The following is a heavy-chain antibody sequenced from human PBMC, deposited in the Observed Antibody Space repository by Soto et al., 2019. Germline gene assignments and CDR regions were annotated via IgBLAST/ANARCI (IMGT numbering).Heavy chain of an antibody. V-gene: IGHV3-23*01. CDR1: GFTFSSYA. CDR2: ISSSGGST. D-gene: IGHD5-18*01. J-gene: IGHJ4*02. Sequence: EVQLLESGGGLVQPGGSLRLSCAASGFTFSSYAMSWVRQAPGKGLEWVSTISSSGGSTYYADSVKGRFTISRDNSKNTLYLQMNSLRAEDTAVYYCATGGRGAYSYGSYYFDYWGQGTLVTVSS. CDR3: ATGGRGAYSYGSYYFDY.